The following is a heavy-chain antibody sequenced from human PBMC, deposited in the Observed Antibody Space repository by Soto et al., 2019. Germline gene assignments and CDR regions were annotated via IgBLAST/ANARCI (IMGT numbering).Heavy chain of an antibody. CDR1: GGSISSSSYY. V-gene: IGHV4-39*01. CDR3: ATLPARYSNPEDWFDP. D-gene: IGHD4-4*01. CDR2: IYYSGST. J-gene: IGHJ5*02. Sequence: QLQLQESGPGLVKPSETLSLTCTVSGGSISSSSYYWGWIRQPPGKGLEWIGSIYYSGSTYYNPSLKSRVTISVDTSKNQFSLKLSSVTAADTAVYYCATLPARYSNPEDWFDPWGQGTLVTVSS.